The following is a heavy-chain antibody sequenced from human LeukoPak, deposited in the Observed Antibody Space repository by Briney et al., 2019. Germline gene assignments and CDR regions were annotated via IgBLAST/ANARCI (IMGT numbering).Heavy chain of an antibody. CDR3: ARDSLYGSEYYFDY. D-gene: IGHD3-10*01. J-gene: IGHJ4*02. CDR2: IYHSGST. Sequence: SGTLSLTCAVSGGSISSSNWWSSVRQPPGKGLEWIGEIYHSGSTNYNPSLKSRVTISVDKSKNQFSLKLSSVTAADTAVYYCARDSLYGSEYYFDYWGQGTLVTVSS. CDR1: GGSISSSNW. V-gene: IGHV4-4*02.